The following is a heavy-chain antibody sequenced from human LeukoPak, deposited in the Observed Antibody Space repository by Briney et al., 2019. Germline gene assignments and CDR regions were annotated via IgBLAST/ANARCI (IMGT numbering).Heavy chain of an antibody. J-gene: IGHJ4*02. D-gene: IGHD2/OR15-2a*01. V-gene: IGHV3-30*02. CDR2: IRYDGNIK. CDR3: ARRFVSTEFFSDY. CDR1: GFTFSSYG. Sequence: PGGSLRLSCAASGFTFSSYGMHWVRQAPGKGLEWVAFIRYDGNIKYYADSVKGRFTNTRDNSKNTLYLQMNSLRAEDTAVYYCARRFVSTEFFSDYWGQGALVTVSS.